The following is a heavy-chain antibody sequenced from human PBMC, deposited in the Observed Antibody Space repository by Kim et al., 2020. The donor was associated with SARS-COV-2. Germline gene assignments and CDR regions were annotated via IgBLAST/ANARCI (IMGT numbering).Heavy chain of an antibody. Sequence: GGSLRLSCAASGFTFSDAWMSWVRQAPGKGLEWLGRIKSRTDGGSTDYAAPVKDRFTISRDDSKNTLYLQMGRLKTEDTAVFYCTTWSGSSWGQGTLVTVSS. CDR1: GFTFSDAW. J-gene: IGHJ5*02. D-gene: IGHD3-10*01. V-gene: IGHV3-15*01. CDR2: IKSRTDGGST. CDR3: TTWSGSS.